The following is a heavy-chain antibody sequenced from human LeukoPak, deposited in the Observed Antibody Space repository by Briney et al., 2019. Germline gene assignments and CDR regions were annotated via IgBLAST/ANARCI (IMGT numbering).Heavy chain of an antibody. CDR3: XXGAGPPWFDP. V-gene: IGHV4-61*02. J-gene: IGHJ5*02. CDR2: IYTSGST. D-gene: IGHD6-19*01. CDR1: GDSISGGSYY. Sequence: SQTLSLTCTVSGDSISGGSYYWTWIRQPAGKGLEWIGRIYTSGSTNYSPSLKSRVTISIDTSRNQFSMNLNSVTAADTAVYXXXXGAGPPWFDPWGQGTLVTVSS.